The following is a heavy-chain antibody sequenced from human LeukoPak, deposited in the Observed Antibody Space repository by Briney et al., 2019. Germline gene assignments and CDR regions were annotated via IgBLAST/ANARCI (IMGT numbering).Heavy chain of an antibody. D-gene: IGHD4-23*01. J-gene: IGHJ5*02. V-gene: IGHV3-30*18. CDR1: GFTFSSYG. CDR2: ISYDGSNK. Sequence: PGGSLRLSCAASGFTFSSYGMHWVRQAPGKGLEWVAVISYDGSNKYYADSVKGRFTISRDNSKNTLYLQMNSLRAEDTAVYYCAKDPSERDYGGPNWFDPWGQGTLVTVSS. CDR3: AKDPSERDYGGPNWFDP.